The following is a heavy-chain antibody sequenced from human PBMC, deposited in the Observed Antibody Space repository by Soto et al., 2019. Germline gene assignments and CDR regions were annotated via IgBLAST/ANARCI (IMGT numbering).Heavy chain of an antibody. V-gene: IGHV3-23*01. Sequence: PGGSLRLSCAASGFTFSSYAMSWVRQAPGKGLEWVSAISGSGGSTYYADSVKGRFTISRDNSKNTLYLQMNSLRAEDTAVYYCAKDMTGIAARSRGSDYWGQGTLVTVSS. D-gene: IGHD6-6*01. CDR1: GFTFSSYA. CDR3: AKDMTGIAARSRGSDY. CDR2: ISGSGGST. J-gene: IGHJ4*02.